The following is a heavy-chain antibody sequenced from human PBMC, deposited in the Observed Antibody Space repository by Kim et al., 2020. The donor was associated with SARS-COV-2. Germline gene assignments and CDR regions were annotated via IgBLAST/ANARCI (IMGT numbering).Heavy chain of an antibody. CDR2: INHSGST. CDR1: GGSFSGYY. V-gene: IGHV4-34*01. CDR3: ASGERTYYFDY. J-gene: IGHJ4*02. Sequence: SETLSLTCAVYGGSFSGYYWSWIRQPPGKGLEWIGEINHSGSTNYNPSLKSRVTISVDTSKNQFSLKLSSVTAADTAVYYCASGERTYYFDYWGQGTLVTVSS.